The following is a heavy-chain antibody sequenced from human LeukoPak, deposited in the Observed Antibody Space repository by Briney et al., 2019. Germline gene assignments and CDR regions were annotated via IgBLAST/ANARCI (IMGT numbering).Heavy chain of an antibody. Sequence: GGSLRLSCAASGFTFSSYSMNWVRQAPGKGLEGVSYISSSSSTIYYADSVKGRFNISRDNANNSLYLQMNVLRAEDTAVYYCARDLAYCGGDCLIWFDPWGQGTLVTVSS. CDR3: ARDLAYCGGDCLIWFDP. CDR1: GFTFSSYS. D-gene: IGHD2-21*02. J-gene: IGHJ5*02. V-gene: IGHV3-48*01. CDR2: ISSSSSTI.